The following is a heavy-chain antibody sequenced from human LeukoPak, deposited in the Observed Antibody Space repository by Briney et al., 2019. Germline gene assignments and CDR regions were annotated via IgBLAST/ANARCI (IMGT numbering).Heavy chain of an antibody. J-gene: IGHJ4*02. Sequence: GASVKVSCKASGYTFTSFDINWVRQATGQGLEWMGWMNPNSGNTGYAQKFQGRVTMTRNTSISTAYMELSSLRSEDTAVYYCARATPKYYYGSGNFRPHFDYWGQGTLVTVSS. V-gene: IGHV1-8*01. CDR1: GYTFTSFD. D-gene: IGHD3-10*01. CDR2: MNPNSGNT. CDR3: ARATPKYYYGSGNFRPHFDY.